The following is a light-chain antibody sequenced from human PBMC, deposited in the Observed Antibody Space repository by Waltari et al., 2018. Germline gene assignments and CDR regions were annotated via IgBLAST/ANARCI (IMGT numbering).Light chain of an antibody. CDR1: QNINSW. Sequence: DIQMTQSPSSVSASVGDRVTITCRASQNINSWLAWYQQKPGKAPKLLIYAASNLQSGVPSRFSGSGSGTDFTLIISSLQPEDFATYFCQQATSFPLTFGGGTKVEIK. V-gene: IGKV1-12*01. CDR3: QQATSFPLT. J-gene: IGKJ4*01. CDR2: AAS.